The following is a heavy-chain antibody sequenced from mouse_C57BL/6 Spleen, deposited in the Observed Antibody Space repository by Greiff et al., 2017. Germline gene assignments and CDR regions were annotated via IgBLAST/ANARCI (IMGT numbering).Heavy chain of an antibody. CDR1: GYTFTSYW. CDR2: IDPSDSAT. V-gene: IGHV1-52*01. CDR3: ASASGAYELDY. J-gene: IGHJ2*02. Sequence: QVHLQQPGAELVRPGSSVKLSCKASGYTFTSYWMHWVKQRPIQGLEWIGNIDPSDSATHYNQKFKDKATLTVDKSSSTAYMQLSSLTSEDSAVYYCASASGAYELDYWGQGTSLTVSA. D-gene: IGHD2-14*01.